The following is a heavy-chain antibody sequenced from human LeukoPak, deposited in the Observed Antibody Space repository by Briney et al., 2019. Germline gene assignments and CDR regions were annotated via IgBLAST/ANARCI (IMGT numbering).Heavy chain of an antibody. CDR3: AKAIVLNYYFDY. D-gene: IGHD2-15*01. CDR1: GFTFDDYA. J-gene: IGHJ4*02. V-gene: IGHV3-9*01. CDR2: ISWNSGSI. Sequence: PGGSLRLSCAASGFTFDDYAMHWVRQAPGKGLEWVSGISWNSGSIGYADSVKCRFTISRDNAKNSLYLQMNSLRAEDTALYYCAKAIVLNYYFDYWGQGTLVTVSS.